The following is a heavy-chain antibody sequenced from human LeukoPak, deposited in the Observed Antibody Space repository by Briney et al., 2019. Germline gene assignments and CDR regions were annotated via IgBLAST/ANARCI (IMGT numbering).Heavy chain of an antibody. Sequence: SETLSLTCAVYGGSFSGYYWSWIRQPPGKGLEWIGEINHSGSTNYNPSLKSRVTISVDTSKNQFSPKLSSVTAADTAVYYCARWSSDSKATRFFDYWGQGTLVTVSS. CDR2: INHSGST. J-gene: IGHJ4*02. CDR3: ARWSSDSKATRFFDY. V-gene: IGHV4-34*01. D-gene: IGHD3-22*01. CDR1: GGSFSGYY.